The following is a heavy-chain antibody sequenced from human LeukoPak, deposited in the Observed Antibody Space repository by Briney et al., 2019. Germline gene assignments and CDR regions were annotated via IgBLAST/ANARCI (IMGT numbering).Heavy chain of an antibody. Sequence: GRSLRLSCAASGFTFDDYAMHWVRQAPGKGLEWVSGISWNSGSIGYADSVKGRFTISRDNAKNSLYLQMNSLRAEDTALYYCAKDLSGDSSSWYYFDSWGQGTLVTVSS. CDR2: ISWNSGSI. V-gene: IGHV3-9*01. CDR1: GFTFDDYA. J-gene: IGHJ4*02. D-gene: IGHD6-13*01. CDR3: AKDLSGDSSSWYYFDS.